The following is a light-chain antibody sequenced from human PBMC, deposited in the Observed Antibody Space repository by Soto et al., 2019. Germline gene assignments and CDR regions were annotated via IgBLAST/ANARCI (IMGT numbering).Light chain of an antibody. V-gene: IGKV1-39*01. CDR2: AAS. Sequence: DIHMSQSPSSLSASVGYRFTITCRASQSISSYLNWYQQKPGKAPKLLIYAASSLQSGVPSRFSGSGSGTDFTLTISSLQPEDFETYYCQQSYSTPQTFGQGTKVDIK. CDR3: QQSYSTPQT. CDR1: QSISSY. J-gene: IGKJ1*01.